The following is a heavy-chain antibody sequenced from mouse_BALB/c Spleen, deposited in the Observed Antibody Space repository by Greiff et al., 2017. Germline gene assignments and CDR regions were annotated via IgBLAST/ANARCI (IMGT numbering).Heavy chain of an antibody. D-gene: IGHD1-1*01. CDR2: INPNNGGT. CDR3: DSYYYGSGYYFDY. V-gene: IGHV1-18*01. J-gene: IGHJ2*01. CDR1: GYTFTDYN. Sequence: VQLKQSGPELVKPGASVKIPCKASGYTFTDYNMDWVKQSHGKSLEWIGDINPNNGGTIYNQKFKGKATLTVDKSSSTAYMELRSLTSEDTAVYYWDSYYYGSGYYFDYWGQGTTLTVSS.